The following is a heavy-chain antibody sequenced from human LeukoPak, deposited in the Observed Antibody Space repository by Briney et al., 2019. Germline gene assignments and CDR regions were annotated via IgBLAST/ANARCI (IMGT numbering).Heavy chain of an antibody. V-gene: IGHV3-23*01. J-gene: IGHJ3*01. Sequence: PGGSLRLSCVASGLAFRKYAMTWVRQAPGKGLEWVSVIRGSGGDIRYADSVKGRFTISRDNSVNTLYLQMNSLRAEDTAVYYCGKDPNGDYIGAFDFWGQGTMVTVSS. CDR1: GLAFRKYA. CDR2: IRGSGGDI. D-gene: IGHD4-17*01. CDR3: GKDPNGDYIGAFDF.